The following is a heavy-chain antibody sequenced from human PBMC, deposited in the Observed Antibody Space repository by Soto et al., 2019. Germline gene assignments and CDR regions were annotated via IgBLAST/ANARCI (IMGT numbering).Heavy chain of an antibody. J-gene: IGHJ6*02. Sequence: ASVKVSCKASGYTFTIYGISWVLQAPGQGLEWMGWISAYNGNTNYAQKLQGRVTMTTDTSTSTAYMELRSLRSDDTAVYYCARSGGHYDFWSGYYAHINYYGMDVWGHGTTVTVSS. CDR2: ISAYNGNT. V-gene: IGHV1-18*01. D-gene: IGHD3-3*01. CDR1: GYTFTIYG. CDR3: ARSGGHYDFWSGYYAHINYYGMDV.